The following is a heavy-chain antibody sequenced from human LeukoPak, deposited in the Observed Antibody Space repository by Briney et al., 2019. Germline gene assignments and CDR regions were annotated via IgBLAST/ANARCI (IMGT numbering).Heavy chain of an antibody. D-gene: IGHD3-10*01. CDR1: GYTFTGYY. J-gene: IGHJ4*02. CDR2: INPNSGGT. V-gene: IGHV1-2*02. CDR3: ARDNDPYLKPMGY. Sequence: ASVKVSCKASGYTFTGYYMHWVRQAPGQGLEWMGWINPNSGGTNYAQKLQGRVTMTTDTSTSTAYMELRSLRSDDTAVYYCARDNDPYLKPMGYWGQGTLVTVSS.